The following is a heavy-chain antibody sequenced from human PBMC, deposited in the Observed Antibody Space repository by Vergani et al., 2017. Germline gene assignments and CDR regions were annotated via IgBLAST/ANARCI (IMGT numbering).Heavy chain of an antibody. J-gene: IGHJ4*02. Sequence: EVQLLESGGGLVQPGGSLRLSCAASGFTFSSYAMSWVRPAPGKGLEWVSTISGSGDSTFYADSMKGRFTISRDDSKNTLYRQMNSLRAEDTAVYYCARGPGRYDFWSGYNYWGQGTLVTVSS. V-gene: IGHV3-23*01. CDR2: ISGSGDST. D-gene: IGHD3-3*01. CDR3: ARGPGRYDFWSGYNY. CDR1: GFTFSSYA.